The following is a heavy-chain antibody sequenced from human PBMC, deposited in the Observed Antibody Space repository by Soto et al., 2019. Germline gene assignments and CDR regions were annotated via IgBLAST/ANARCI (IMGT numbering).Heavy chain of an antibody. V-gene: IGHV1-69*02. CDR3: ERVPLRFFALGEAFII. CDR1: GGTFSSYT. J-gene: IGHJ3*02. Sequence: ASVKVSCKASGGTFSSYTISWVRQAPGQGLEWMGRIIPILGIANYAQKFQGRVTITADKSTSPAYMELSSLRSEDKAVYYCERVPLRFFALGEAFIIWAQGKRFTVSS. D-gene: IGHD3-3*01. CDR2: IIPILGIA.